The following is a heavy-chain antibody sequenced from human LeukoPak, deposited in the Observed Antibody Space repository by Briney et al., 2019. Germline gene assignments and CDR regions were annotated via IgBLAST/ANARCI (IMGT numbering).Heavy chain of an antibody. CDR3: ATYSNYRTFDY. D-gene: IGHD4-4*01. J-gene: IGHJ4*02. CDR2: IYYSGST. V-gene: IGHV4-59*08. Sequence: SETLSLTCAVYGGSFSGYYWSWIRQPPGKGLEWIGYIYYSGSTNYNPSLKSRVTISVDTSKNQFSLKLSSVTAADTAVYYCATYSNYRTFDYWGQGTLVTVSS. CDR1: GGSFSGYY.